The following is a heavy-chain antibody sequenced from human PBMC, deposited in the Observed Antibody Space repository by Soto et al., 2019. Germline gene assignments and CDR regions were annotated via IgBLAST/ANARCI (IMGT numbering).Heavy chain of an antibody. CDR3: ARDDGRSGRYIPEF. CDR1: GDTFTSYY. V-gene: IGHV1-46*01. CDR2: INPSCNSP. J-gene: IGHJ4*02. Sequence: ASVNFSCKASGDTFTSYYIHWVRQAPGQGLEWVAMINPSCNSPPSARKFQGRVTMTRDTSTSTVYRELNSLRSDDTAVYFCARDDGRSGRYIPEFWGQGTLVTV. D-gene: IGHD6-19*01.